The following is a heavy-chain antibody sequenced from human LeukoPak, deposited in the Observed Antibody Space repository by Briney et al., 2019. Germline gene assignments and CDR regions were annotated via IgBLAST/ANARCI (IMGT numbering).Heavy chain of an antibody. CDR1: GGSFSGYY. CDR3: ARVKRSPGYSKEGPTRGYYFDY. V-gene: IGHV4-34*01. Sequence: SETLSLTCAVYGGSFSGYYWSWIRQPPGKGLEWIGEINHSGSTNYNPSLKSRVTISVDTSKNQFSLKLSSVTAADTAVYYCARVKRSPGYSKEGPTRGYYFDYWGQGTLVTVSS. J-gene: IGHJ4*02. D-gene: IGHD5-24*01. CDR2: INHSGST.